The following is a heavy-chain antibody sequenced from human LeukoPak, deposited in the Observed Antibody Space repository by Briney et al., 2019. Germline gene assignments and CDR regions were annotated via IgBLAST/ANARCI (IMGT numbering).Heavy chain of an antibody. CDR1: GFTFSDFY. CDR3: ARSAMAPDAFDI. D-gene: IGHD5-18*01. CDR2: TSTTSTYT. J-gene: IGHJ3*02. V-gene: IGHV3-11*03. Sequence: PGGSLRLSCAASGFTFSDFYMSWIRQAPGKGLEWVSYTSTTSTYTNYADSVKGRFTISRDIAKNSLYLQMNSLRAEDTAVYYCARSAMAPDAFDIWGQGTMVTVSS.